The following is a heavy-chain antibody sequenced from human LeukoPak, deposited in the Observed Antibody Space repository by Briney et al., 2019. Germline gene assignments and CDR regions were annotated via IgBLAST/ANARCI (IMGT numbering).Heavy chain of an antibody. V-gene: IGHV3-21*01. CDR3: ARDRRYSSSSYDAFDI. Sequence: PGGSLRLSCAASGFTFSSYSMNWVRQAPGKGLEWVSSISSSSSYIYYADSVKGRFTISRDNAKNSLYLQMNSLRAEDTAVYYCARDRRYSSSSYDAFDIWGQGTMVTVSS. J-gene: IGHJ3*02. CDR1: GFTFSSYS. CDR2: ISSSSSYI. D-gene: IGHD6-6*01.